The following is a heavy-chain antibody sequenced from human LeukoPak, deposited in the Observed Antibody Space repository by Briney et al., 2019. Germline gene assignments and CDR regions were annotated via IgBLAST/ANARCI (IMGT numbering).Heavy chain of an antibody. CDR1: GGTFSSYA. D-gene: IGHD3-22*01. J-gene: IGHJ4*02. CDR3: ARDWYDSSGYYSFDY. V-gene: IGHV1-69*04. CDR2: IIPILGIA. Sequence: SVKVSCKASGGTFSSYAISWVRQAPGQGLEWMGRIIPILGIANYAQKFQGRVTITADKSTSTAYMELSSLRSEDTAVYYCARDWYDSSGYYSFDYWGQGTLVTVSS.